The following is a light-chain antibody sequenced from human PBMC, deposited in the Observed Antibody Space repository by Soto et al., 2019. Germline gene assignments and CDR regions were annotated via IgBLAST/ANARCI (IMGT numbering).Light chain of an antibody. CDR3: SSYTSSNTLDV. Sequence: QSVLTQPPSASGTPGQRVTLSCSGSSSNIGTNTVSWYQQLPGTAPKLLIHSNNQRPSGVPDRFSGSKSGTSASLAISGLQAEDEADYYCSSYTSSNTLDVFGTGTKLTVL. V-gene: IGLV1-44*01. CDR2: SNN. J-gene: IGLJ1*01. CDR1: SSNIGTNT.